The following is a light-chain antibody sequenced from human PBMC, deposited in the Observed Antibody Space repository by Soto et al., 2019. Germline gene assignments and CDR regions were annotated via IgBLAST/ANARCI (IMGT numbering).Light chain of an antibody. Sequence: EIVMTQSPDTLSVSPGERATLSCRASQRISSNLAWYQQKPGQAPRLLLYGASTRATGVPARFSGSGSETDFSLTISNLQSEDCSVYDCQHSNNWPPYTFGQGTKVEIK. CDR2: GAS. CDR3: QHSNNWPPYT. CDR1: QRISSN. V-gene: IGKV3D-15*01. J-gene: IGKJ2*01.